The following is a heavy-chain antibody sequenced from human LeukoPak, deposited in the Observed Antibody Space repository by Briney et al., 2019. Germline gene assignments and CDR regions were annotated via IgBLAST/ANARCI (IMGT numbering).Heavy chain of an antibody. D-gene: IGHD6-6*01. V-gene: IGHV4-31*03. CDR2: IYSSGGS. CDR1: GDSITSGGFY. CDR3: ARRTLAARPDEDWFDP. Sequence: PSQTLSLTCTVSGDSITSGGFYWSWIRQLPGKGLEWIGYIYSSGGSYYKPSLKSRVAISVDTSKNHFSLKLPSVTAADTAVYYCARRTLAARPDEDWFDPWGQGTLVAVSS. J-gene: IGHJ5*02.